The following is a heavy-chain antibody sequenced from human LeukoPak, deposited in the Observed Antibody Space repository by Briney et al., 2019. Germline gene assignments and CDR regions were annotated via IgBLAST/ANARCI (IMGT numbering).Heavy chain of an antibody. CDR1: GFTFDDYG. J-gene: IGHJ4*02. CDR2: INLNGGST. Sequence: VGSLRLSCAASGFTFDDYGMSWVRQAPRKGLEWVSGINLNGGSTGYADSLKGRFNISRDNAKNSLYLQMTSLRAEDTALYHCASYSGDEYYYDSSGYYPGYFDYWGQGTLVTVSS. CDR3: ASYSGDEYYYDSSGYYPGYFDY. D-gene: IGHD3-22*01. V-gene: IGHV3-20*01.